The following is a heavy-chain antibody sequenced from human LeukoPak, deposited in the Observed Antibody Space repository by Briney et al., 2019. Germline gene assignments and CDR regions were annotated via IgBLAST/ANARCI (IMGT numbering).Heavy chain of an antibody. V-gene: IGHV4-4*07. J-gene: IGHJ4*02. CDR1: GGSISSYY. D-gene: IGHD1-26*01. CDR3: ARETKRAGSYYEGDIDY. Sequence: PSETLSLTCTVSGGSISSYYWSWIRQPAGKGLEWIGRIYTSGSTNYNPSLKSRVTMSVDTSKNQFSLKLSSVTAADTAVYYCARETKRAGSYYEGDIDYWGQGTLVTVSS. CDR2: IYTSGST.